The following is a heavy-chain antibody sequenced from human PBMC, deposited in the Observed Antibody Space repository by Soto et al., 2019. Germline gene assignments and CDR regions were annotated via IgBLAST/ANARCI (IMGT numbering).Heavy chain of an antibody. V-gene: IGHV1-2*02. CDR3: ARDPSITIFGVATEAPDYYYYGMDV. CDR2: INSNSGGT. D-gene: IGHD3-3*01. CDR1: GYTFTGYY. Sequence: ASVKVSCKASGYTFTGYYMHWVRQAPGQGLEWMGWINSNSGGTNYAQKFQGRVTMTRDTSISTAYMELSRLRSDDTAVYYCARDPSITIFGVATEAPDYYYYGMDVWGQGTTVTVSS. J-gene: IGHJ6*02.